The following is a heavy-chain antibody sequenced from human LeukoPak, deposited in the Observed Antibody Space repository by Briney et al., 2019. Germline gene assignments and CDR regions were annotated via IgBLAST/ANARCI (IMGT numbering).Heavy chain of an antibody. CDR3: ARAEEKHFDY. J-gene: IGHJ4*02. CDR1: GGSISSYY. Sequence: PSQTLSLTCTVSGGSISSYYWSWIRQPPGKGLEWIGYIYYSGSTNYNPSLKSRVTISVDTSKNQFSLKLSSVTAADTAVYYCARAEEKHFDYWGQGTLVTVSS. V-gene: IGHV4-59*01. CDR2: IYYSGST.